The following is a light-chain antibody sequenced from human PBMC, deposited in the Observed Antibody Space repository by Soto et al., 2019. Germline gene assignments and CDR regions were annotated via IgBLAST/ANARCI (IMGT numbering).Light chain of an antibody. Sequence: QSVLTQPASVSGSPGQSITISCTGTSSDVGGYNFVSWYQQHPGKAPKLMIYDVTNRPSGVSNRFSGSRSGNTASLTISGLQAEDEADYYCSSYTNSITFVIFGGGTKLTVL. V-gene: IGLV2-14*03. CDR2: DVT. CDR3: SSYTNSITFVI. J-gene: IGLJ2*01. CDR1: SSDVGGYNF.